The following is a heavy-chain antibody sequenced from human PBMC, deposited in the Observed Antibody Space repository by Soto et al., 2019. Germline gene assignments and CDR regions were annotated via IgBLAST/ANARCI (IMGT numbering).Heavy chain of an antibody. J-gene: IGHJ4*02. Sequence: SETLSLTCTVSGGSISSSSYYWGWIRQPPGKGLEWIGSIYYSGSTYYNPSLKSRVTISVDTSKNQFSLKLSSVTAADTAVYYCARHFAVPFSGARIDYWGQGTLVTVSS. CDR2: IYYSGST. CDR3: ARHFAVPFSGARIDY. D-gene: IGHD3-3*01. CDR1: GGSISSSSYY. V-gene: IGHV4-39*01.